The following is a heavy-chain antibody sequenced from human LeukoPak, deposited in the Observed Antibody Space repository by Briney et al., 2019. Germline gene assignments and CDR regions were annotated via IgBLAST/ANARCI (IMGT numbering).Heavy chain of an antibody. CDR2: ISYDGSNK. D-gene: IGHD3-22*01. J-gene: IGHJ4*02. Sequence: PGGSLRLSCAASGFTFSSYGMHWVRQAPGKGLEWVAVISYDGSNKYYADSVKGRFTISRDNSKNTLYLQMNSLRAEDTAVYYCAGGTPFSHRGTYYYDSSFDYWGQGTLVTVSS. CDR3: AGGTPFSHRGTYYYDSSFDY. V-gene: IGHV3-30*03. CDR1: GFTFSSYG.